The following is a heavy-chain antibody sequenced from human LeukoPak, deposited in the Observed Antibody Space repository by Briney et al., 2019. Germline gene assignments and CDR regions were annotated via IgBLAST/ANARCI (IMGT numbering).Heavy chain of an antibody. CDR2: IYYRGST. D-gene: IGHD1-26*01. CDR3: SRESGAFCPFGY. Sequence: SETLSLTCTVSGGSISSYYWSWIRQPPGKGLEWIGYIYYRGSTNYNPSLKSRVAVSVDTSKNQFSLNLTSVTAADTAIYYCSRESGAFCPFGYWGQGTLVIVPS. J-gene: IGHJ4*02. V-gene: IGHV4-59*12. CDR1: GGSISSYY.